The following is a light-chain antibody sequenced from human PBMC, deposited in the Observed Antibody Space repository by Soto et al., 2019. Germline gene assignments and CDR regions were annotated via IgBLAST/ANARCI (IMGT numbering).Light chain of an antibody. J-gene: IGKJ1*01. CDR3: QQYNNLPP. Sequence: AAVSLKKRERVTLYCRVSQSVSSDLAWYQQKPGQAPRLLIYDASNRATGIPARFSGSGSGTEFTLTISSLQSEDFAVYYCQQYNNLPPFCQG. CDR1: QSVSSD. V-gene: IGKV3D-15*01. CDR2: DAS.